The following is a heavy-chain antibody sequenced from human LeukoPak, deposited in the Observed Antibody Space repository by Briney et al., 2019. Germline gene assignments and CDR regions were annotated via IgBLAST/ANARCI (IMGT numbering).Heavy chain of an antibody. D-gene: IGHD6-13*01. V-gene: IGHV1-69*06. CDR1: GGTFISYA. J-gene: IGHJ4*02. CDR3: ARVASHLSSSLMDY. CDR2: IIPIFGTA. Sequence: SVKVSCKASGGTFISYAISWVRQAPGQGLEWMGGIIPIFGTANYAQKFQGRVTITADKSTSTAYMELSSLRSEDTAVYYCARVASHLSSSLMDYWGQGTLVTVSS.